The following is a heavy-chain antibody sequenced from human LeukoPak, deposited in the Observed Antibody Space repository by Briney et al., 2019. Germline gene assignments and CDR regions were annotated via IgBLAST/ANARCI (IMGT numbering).Heavy chain of an antibody. D-gene: IGHD6-6*01. V-gene: IGHV4-34*01. CDR2: INHSGTT. CDR3: AREQGKYSSSVA. CDR1: GGSFSNYY. J-gene: IGHJ4*02. Sequence: SETLSLTCAGSGGSFSNYYWTWIRQPPGKGLEWIGEINHSGTTNYSPSLKSRVTMSVDTSKNQFSLNVTSVTAADTAVYYCAREQGKYSSSVAWGQGTLVTVSS.